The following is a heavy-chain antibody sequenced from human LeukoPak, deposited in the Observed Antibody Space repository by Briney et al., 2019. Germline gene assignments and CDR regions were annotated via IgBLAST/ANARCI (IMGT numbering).Heavy chain of an antibody. D-gene: IGHD3-22*01. CDR2: INPSGGST. CDR3: ARADSGYNPLDAFDI. Sequence: ASVKVSCKASGYTFTSYYMHWVRQAPGQGLEWMGIINPSGGSTSYAQKFQGRVTMTRGMSTSTVYMELSSLRSEDTAVYYCARADSGYNPLDAFDIWGQGTMVTVSS. V-gene: IGHV1-46*01. J-gene: IGHJ3*02. CDR1: GYTFTSYY.